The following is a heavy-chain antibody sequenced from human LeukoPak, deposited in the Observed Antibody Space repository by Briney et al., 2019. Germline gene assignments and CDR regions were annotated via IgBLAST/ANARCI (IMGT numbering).Heavy chain of an antibody. D-gene: IGHD3-22*01. CDR3: ARPLGQVGYYSTDAFDI. Sequence: ASVKVSCKASGYTFTSHYMHWVRQAPGQGLEWMGIINPSGGSTSYAQKFQGRVTMTRDSSTSTVYMELSSLRSEDTAVYYCARPLGQVGYYSTDAFDIWGQGTMVTVSS. J-gene: IGHJ3*02. CDR1: GYTFTSHY. V-gene: IGHV1-46*01. CDR2: INPSGGST.